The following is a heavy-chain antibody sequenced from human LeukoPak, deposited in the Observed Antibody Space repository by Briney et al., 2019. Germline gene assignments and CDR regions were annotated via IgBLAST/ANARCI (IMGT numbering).Heavy chain of an antibody. CDR1: GGSVSSDY. D-gene: IGHD3-22*01. J-gene: IGHJ3*01. CDR2: IYYSGST. CDR3: AKENYYESSGPGAFEF. Sequence: ASETLSLTCTVSGGSVSSDYWSWIRQPPGKGLEWIGYIYYSGSTKYNPSLRSRVTISVDTSKNEFSLKLSSVTAADTAVYYCAKENYYESSGPGAFEFWGQGKMVTVFS. V-gene: IGHV4-59*02.